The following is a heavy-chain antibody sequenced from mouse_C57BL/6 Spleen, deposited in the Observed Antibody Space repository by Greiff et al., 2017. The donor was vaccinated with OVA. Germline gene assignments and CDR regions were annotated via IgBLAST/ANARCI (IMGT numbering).Heavy chain of an antibody. CDR3: ASGNWFAY. V-gene: IGHV5-4*01. J-gene: IGHJ3*01. D-gene: IGHD2-1*01. CDR1: GFTFSSYA. Sequence: EVQVVESGGGLVKPGGSLKLSCAASGFTFSSYAMSWVRQTPEKRLEWVATISDGGSYTYYPDNVKGRFTISRDNAKNNLYLQMSHLKSEDTAMYYCASGNWFAYWGQGTLVTVSA. CDR2: ISDGGSYT.